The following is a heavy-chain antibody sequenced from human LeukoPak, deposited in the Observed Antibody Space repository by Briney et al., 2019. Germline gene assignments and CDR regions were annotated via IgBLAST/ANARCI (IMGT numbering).Heavy chain of an antibody. CDR2: IYYSGST. Sequence: SGTLSLTCTGSGGSISSYYWGWIRQPPGEGLEWIGYIYYSGSTNYNPSLKSRVTISVDTSKNQFSLKLSSVTAADTAVYYCARGLYDSSGFDYWGQGTLVTVSS. D-gene: IGHD3-22*01. CDR3: ARGLYDSSGFDY. CDR1: GGSISSYY. J-gene: IGHJ4*02. V-gene: IGHV4-59*01.